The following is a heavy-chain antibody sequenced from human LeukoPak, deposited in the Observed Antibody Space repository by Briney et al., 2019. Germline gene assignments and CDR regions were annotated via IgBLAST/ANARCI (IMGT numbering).Heavy chain of an antibody. V-gene: IGHV3-23*01. J-gene: IGHJ6*02. CDR2: ISGSGGST. D-gene: IGHD3-10*01. Sequence: GASVKVSCKASGYTFTGYYMNWVRQAPGKGLEWVSAISGSGGSTYYADSVKGRFTISRDNSKNTLYLQMNSLRAEDTAVYYCAKEQSGSGSYYYYGMDVWGQGTTVTVSS. CDR3: AKEQSGSGSYYYYGMDV. CDR1: GYTFTGYY.